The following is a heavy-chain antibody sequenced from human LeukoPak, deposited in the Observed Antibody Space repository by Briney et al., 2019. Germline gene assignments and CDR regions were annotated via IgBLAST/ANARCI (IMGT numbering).Heavy chain of an antibody. CDR1: GFTFTSSA. J-gene: IGHJ6*02. D-gene: IGHD3-9*01. CDR2: IVVGSGNT. CDR3: AASPSVTSGYYYGMDV. V-gene: IGHV1-58*02. Sequence: VASVKVSCKASGFTFTSSAMQWVRQARGQRLKWIGWIVVGSGNTNYAQMFQERVTITRDMSTSTAYMELSSLTSEDTAVYYCAASPSVTSGYYYGMDVWGQGTPVTVSS.